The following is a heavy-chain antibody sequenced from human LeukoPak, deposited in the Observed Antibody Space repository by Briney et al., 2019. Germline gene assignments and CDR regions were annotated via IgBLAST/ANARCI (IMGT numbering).Heavy chain of an antibody. CDR2: INTNTGNP. CDR3: ASPRGYSSNQGAYYFDY. Sequence: ASVKVPCKASGYTFTSYAMNWVRQAPGQGLEWMGWINTNTGNPTYAQGFTGRFVFSLDTSVSTAYLQISSLKAEDTAVYYCASPRGYSSNQGAYYFDYWGQGTLVTVSS. J-gene: IGHJ4*02. CDR1: GYTFTSYA. V-gene: IGHV7-4-1*02. D-gene: IGHD5-18*01.